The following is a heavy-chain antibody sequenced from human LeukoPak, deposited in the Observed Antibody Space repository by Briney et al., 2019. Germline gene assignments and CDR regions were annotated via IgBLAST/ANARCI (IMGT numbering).Heavy chain of an antibody. CDR2: IYYSGST. CDR1: GGSISNKY. V-gene: IGHV4-59*01. CDR3: ARGQKYRNGYTVTELGSGYFAY. Sequence: KSSETLSLTCTVSGGSISNKYWSWIRQPPGKGLEWIGYIYYSGSTNYNPSLKSRVTILVDTSKNQFSLKLSSVTAADTAVYFCARGQKYRNGYTVTELGSGYFAYWGQGTLVTVSS. J-gene: IGHJ4*02. D-gene: IGHD5-18*01.